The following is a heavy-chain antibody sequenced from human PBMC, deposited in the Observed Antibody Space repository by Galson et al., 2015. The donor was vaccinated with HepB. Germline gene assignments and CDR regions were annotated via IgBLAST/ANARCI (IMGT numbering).Heavy chain of an antibody. J-gene: IGHJ4*02. CDR2: ISGSGGST. CDR3: ARPFFDYYDSSGYELWFDY. Sequence: SLRLSCAASGFTFSSCAMSWVRQAPGKGLEWVSAISGSGGSTYYADSVKGRFTISRDNSKNTLYLQMNSLRAEDTAVYYCARPFFDYYDSSGYELWFDYWGQGTLVTVSS. D-gene: IGHD3-22*01. CDR1: GFTFSSCA. V-gene: IGHV3-23*01.